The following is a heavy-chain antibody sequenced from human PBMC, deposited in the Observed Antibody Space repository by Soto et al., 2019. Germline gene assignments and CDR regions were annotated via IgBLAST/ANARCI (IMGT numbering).Heavy chain of an antibody. V-gene: IGHV4-34*01. J-gene: IGHJ6*02. CDR1: GESFSGYY. D-gene: IGHD2-15*01. CDR2: INHSGST. CDR3: ARGVCSGGRCYADYDGMDV. Sequence: QVQLQQWSPGLLKPSETLSLTCAVYGESFSGYYWSWIRQPPGKGLEWIGEINHSGSTNYNPSLKRRVTISVDTSKNQFSLKLSSVTAADTAVYYCARGVCSGGRCYADYDGMDVWGQGTTVTVSS.